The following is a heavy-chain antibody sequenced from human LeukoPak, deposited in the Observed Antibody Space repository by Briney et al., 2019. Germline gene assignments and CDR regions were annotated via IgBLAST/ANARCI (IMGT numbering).Heavy chain of an antibody. CDR3: AKSLLTTATGTGRAFDI. CDR2: ISNSGTDT. D-gene: IGHD1-1*01. V-gene: IGHV3-23*01. J-gene: IGHJ3*02. Sequence: GGSLRLSCAASGFTFSAYAMTWVRRAPGKGLDWLTAISNSGTDTKYADAVQGRFTISRDNSKNTLYLQMNSLRAEDSAEYYCAKSLLTTATGTGRAFDIWGQGTMVTVSA. CDR1: GFTFSAYA.